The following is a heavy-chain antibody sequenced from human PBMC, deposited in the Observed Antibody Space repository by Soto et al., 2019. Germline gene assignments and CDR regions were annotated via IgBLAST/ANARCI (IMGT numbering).Heavy chain of an antibody. CDR3: ATERRVSRKDFDY. J-gene: IGHJ4*02. V-gene: IGHV3-48*03. Sequence: PGGSLRLSCAASGFSFSSYELHWVRQAPGRGLEWVAYISSSGSRTDYPDSVKGRFTISRDNPKSSLYLQMDSLRVEDTAVYYCATERRVSRKDFDYWGQGTLVTVSS. CDR1: GFSFSSYE. D-gene: IGHD3-3*01. CDR2: ISSSGSRT.